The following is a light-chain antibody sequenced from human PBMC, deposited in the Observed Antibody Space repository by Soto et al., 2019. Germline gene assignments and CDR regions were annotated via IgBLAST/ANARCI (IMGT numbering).Light chain of an antibody. J-gene: IGLJ1*01. CDR2: GNS. Sequence: QSVLTQPPSVSGAPGQRVTISCTGSSSNIGAGYDVHWYQQLPGTAPKLLIYGNSNRPSGVPDRFSGSKSGTSASLAITGLQAEDEADYYCSSFTTYRVYVFGPGTKLTVL. CDR1: SSNIGAGYD. V-gene: IGLV1-40*01. CDR3: SSFTTYRVYV.